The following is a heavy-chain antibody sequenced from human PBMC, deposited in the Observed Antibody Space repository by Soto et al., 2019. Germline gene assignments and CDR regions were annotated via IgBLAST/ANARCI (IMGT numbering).Heavy chain of an antibody. CDR3: ARVGGWYVPDY. J-gene: IGHJ4*02. Sequence: QVQLVQSGAEEKKPGASVKVSCKASGYTFTSYAMHWVRQAPGQRLEWMGWINAGNGNTKYSQKFQGRGTITRDTSASTAYRELSSLRSEDTAVYYCARVGGWYVPDYWGQGALVTVSS. D-gene: IGHD6-19*01. CDR1: GYTFTSYA. V-gene: IGHV1-3*05. CDR2: INAGNGNT.